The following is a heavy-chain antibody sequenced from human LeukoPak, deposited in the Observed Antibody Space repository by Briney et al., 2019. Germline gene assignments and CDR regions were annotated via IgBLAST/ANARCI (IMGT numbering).Heavy chain of an antibody. J-gene: IGHJ4*02. D-gene: IGHD3-10*01. V-gene: IGHV4-30-4*01. CDR1: GGSISSGDYY. Sequence: SETLSLTCTVSGGSISSGDYYWSWIRQPPGKGLEWIGYIYYSGSTYYNPSLKSRVTISVDTSKNQFSLKLSSVTAADTAVYYCARGRRDYGSGSYYYFDYWGQGTLVTVSS. CDR2: IYYSGST. CDR3: ARGRRDYGSGSYYYFDY.